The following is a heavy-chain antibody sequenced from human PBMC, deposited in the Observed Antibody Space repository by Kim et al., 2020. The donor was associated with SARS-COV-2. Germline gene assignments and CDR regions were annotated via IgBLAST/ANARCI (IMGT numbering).Heavy chain of an antibody. D-gene: IGHD3-3*01. Sequence: ASVKVSCKASGYTFTSYYMHWVRQAPGQGLEWMGIINPSGGSTSYAQKFQGRVTMTRDTSTSTVYMELSSLRSEDTAVYYCARDSRITIFGVVISDYFDYWGQGTLVTVSS. V-gene: IGHV1-46*01. CDR2: INPSGGST. CDR1: GYTFTSYY. J-gene: IGHJ4*02. CDR3: ARDSRITIFGVVISDYFDY.